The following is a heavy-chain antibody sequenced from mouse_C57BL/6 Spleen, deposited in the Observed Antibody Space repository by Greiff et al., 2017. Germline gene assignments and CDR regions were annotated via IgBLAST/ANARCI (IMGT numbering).Heavy chain of an antibody. D-gene: IGHD2-4*01. CDR3: TDVIYYDYPFDN. Sequence: EVKVEESGGGLVQPGGSMKLSCVASGFTFSNYWMHWVRQSPEKGLEWVAQIRLKSDNYATHYAESVKGRFTISRDDSKSSVYLQMHNLSAEDTGIYYCTDVIYYDYPFDNWGQGTTLTVSS. V-gene: IGHV6-3*01. J-gene: IGHJ2*01. CDR1: GFTFSNYW. CDR2: IRLKSDNYAT.